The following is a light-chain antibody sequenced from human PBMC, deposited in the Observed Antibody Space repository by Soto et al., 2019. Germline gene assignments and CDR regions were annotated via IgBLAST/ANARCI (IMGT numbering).Light chain of an antibody. CDR1: SSDVGGYNC. Sequence: QSALTQPRSVSGSPGQSVTISCTGTSSDVGGYNCVSWYQQHPGKAPQLIIYDVTQRPSGVPGRFSGSKSGNTASLSISGLQAEDEADYYCCSHSASYTFVFGTGTE. CDR2: DVT. V-gene: IGLV2-11*01. J-gene: IGLJ1*01. CDR3: CSHSASYTFV.